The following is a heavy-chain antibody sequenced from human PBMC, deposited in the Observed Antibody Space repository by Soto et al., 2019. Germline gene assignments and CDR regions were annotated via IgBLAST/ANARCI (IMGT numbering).Heavy chain of an antibody. CDR3: ASLGYCSSTSCYMGHYYYYGMDV. CDR2: IYYSGST. CDR1: GGSVSSGSYY. J-gene: IGHJ6*02. D-gene: IGHD2-2*02. Sequence: QVQLQESGPGLVKPSETLSLTCTVSGGSVSSGSYYWSWIRQPPGKGLEWIGYIYYSGSTNYNPSRRSRVTISVDTSKNQFSLKLSSVTAADTAVYYCASLGYCSSTSCYMGHYYYYGMDVWGQGTTVTVSS. V-gene: IGHV4-61*01.